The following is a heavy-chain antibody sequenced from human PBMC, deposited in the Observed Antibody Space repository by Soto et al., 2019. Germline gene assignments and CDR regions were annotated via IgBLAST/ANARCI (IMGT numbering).Heavy chain of an antibody. V-gene: IGHV1-18*04. CDR1: GYTFTSYG. D-gene: IGHD3-3*01. CDR3: ARHHYDFWSGYYGWFDP. CDR2: ISAYNGNT. Sequence: ASVKVSCKASGYTFTSYGISWVRQAPGQGLEWMGWISAYNGNTNYAQKLQGRVTMTTDTSTSTAYMELRSLRSDDTAVYYCARHHYDFWSGYYGWFDPWGQGTLVTVFS. J-gene: IGHJ5*02.